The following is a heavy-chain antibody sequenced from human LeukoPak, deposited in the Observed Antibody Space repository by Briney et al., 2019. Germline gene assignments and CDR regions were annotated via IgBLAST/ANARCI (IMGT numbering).Heavy chain of an antibody. J-gene: IGHJ4*02. CDR2: IPNDGSSP. CDR3: VRWHLATAGAFK. D-gene: IGHD6-13*01. V-gene: IGHV3-74*01. Sequence: PGGSLRLSCAASGFAFSNDWMHWVRQAPGKGLMWVSRIPNDGSSPTYADSVKGRFTISRDNAKNTVYLQMNSLRAEDTAVYYCVRWHLATAGAFKWGQGTLVSVSS. CDR1: GFAFSNDW.